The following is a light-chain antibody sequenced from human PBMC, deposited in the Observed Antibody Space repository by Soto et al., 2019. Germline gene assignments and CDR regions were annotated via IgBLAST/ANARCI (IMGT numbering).Light chain of an antibody. V-gene: IGKV1-39*01. CDR2: AAS. CDR3: QQSHGIPYT. Sequence: DIQMTQSPSSLSASLGDRVTITCRASQNISSYLNWYQQKPGKAPKLLIYAASRLQSGVPSRFSGSGSGTDFTLTISSLQPEDFATYYCQQSHGIPYTFGQGTKLEIK. J-gene: IGKJ2*01. CDR1: QNISSY.